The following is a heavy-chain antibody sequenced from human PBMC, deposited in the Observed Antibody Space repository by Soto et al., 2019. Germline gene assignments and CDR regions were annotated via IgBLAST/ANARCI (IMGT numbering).Heavy chain of an antibody. CDR1: GGTFSSYA. CDR3: ARDTGGRIVVVPAATRGYYGMDV. D-gene: IGHD2-2*01. J-gene: IGHJ6*02. Sequence: QVQLVQSGAEVKKPGSSVKVSCKASGGTFSSYAISWVRQAPGQGLEWMGGIIPIFGTANYAQKFQGRVTITADESTSTTYMELSSLRSEDTAVYYCARDTGGRIVVVPAATRGYYGMDVWGQGTTVTVSS. V-gene: IGHV1-69*01. CDR2: IIPIFGTA.